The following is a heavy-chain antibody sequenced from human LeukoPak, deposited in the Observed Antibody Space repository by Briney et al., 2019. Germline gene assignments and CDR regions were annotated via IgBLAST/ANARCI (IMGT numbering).Heavy chain of an antibody. Sequence: PGGSLRLSCAASGFTFSSYWMSWVRQAPGKGLEWVANIKQDGSEKYYVDSVKGRFTISRDNAENSLYLQMNSLRAEDTAVYYCAREYSSGWYGKALDYWGQGTLVTVSS. D-gene: IGHD6-19*01. CDR1: GFTFSSYW. CDR3: AREYSSGWYGKALDY. V-gene: IGHV3-7*01. J-gene: IGHJ4*02. CDR2: IKQDGSEK.